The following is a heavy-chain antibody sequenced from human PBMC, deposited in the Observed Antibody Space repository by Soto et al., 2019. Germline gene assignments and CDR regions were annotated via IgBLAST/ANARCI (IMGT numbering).Heavy chain of an antibody. V-gene: IGHV1-46*01. Sequence: QVQLVQSGAEVKKPGASVKVSCKASGYTFTSYFIHWVRQTPGQGLEWLGLINPSDTNTRYAQNFQGRVTMTTDTSTSTVYMELSSLRSEDTAVYFCARAERYTGSYAYFQHWGQGTLISVSS. CDR1: GYTFTSYF. J-gene: IGHJ1*01. CDR2: INPSDTNT. D-gene: IGHD1-1*01. CDR3: ARAERYTGSYAYFQH.